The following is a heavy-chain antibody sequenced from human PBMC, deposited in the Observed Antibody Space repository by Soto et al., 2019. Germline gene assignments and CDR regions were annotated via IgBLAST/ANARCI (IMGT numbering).Heavy chain of an antibody. V-gene: IGHV4-59*01. D-gene: IGHD3-22*01. J-gene: IGHJ4*02. CDR1: GGSISSYY. CDR2: IYYSGST. Sequence: PSETLSLTCTVSGGSISSYYWSWIRQPPGKGPEWIGYIYYSGSTNYNPSLKSRVTISVDTSKNQFSLKLSSVTAADTAVYYCASSSGAYKFDYWGQGTLVTVSS. CDR3: ASSSGAYKFDY.